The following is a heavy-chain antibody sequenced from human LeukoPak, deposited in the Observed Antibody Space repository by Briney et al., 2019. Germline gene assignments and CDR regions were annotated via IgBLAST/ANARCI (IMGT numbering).Heavy chain of an antibody. CDR2: IKQDGSEK. Sequence: GGSLRLSCAASGFTFSSYWMSWVRQAPGKGLEWVANIKQDGSEKYYVDSVKGRFTVSRDNAKNSLYLQMNSLRAEDTAVYYCARHAPYGSGSYYRFLGYYYYGMDVWGKGTTVTVSS. D-gene: IGHD3-10*01. V-gene: IGHV3-7*03. CDR3: ARHAPYGSGSYYRFLGYYYYGMDV. CDR1: GFTFSSYW. J-gene: IGHJ6*04.